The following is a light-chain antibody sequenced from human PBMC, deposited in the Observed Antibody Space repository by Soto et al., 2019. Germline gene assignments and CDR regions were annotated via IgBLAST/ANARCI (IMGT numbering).Light chain of an antibody. V-gene: IGKV1-33*01. Sequence: DIQMTQSPSSLSASVGDRVTITCQASQDISNYLNWYQQKAGKAPKLLIYGASNLETGVPSGFSGSGSGTDFTFTISSLQPEDIATYYGQRYNSLPPIFGGGTKVEIK. J-gene: IGKJ4*01. CDR3: QRYNSLPPI. CDR2: GAS. CDR1: QDISNY.